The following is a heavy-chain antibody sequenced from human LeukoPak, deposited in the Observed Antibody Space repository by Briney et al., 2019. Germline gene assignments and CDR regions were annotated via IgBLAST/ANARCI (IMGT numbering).Heavy chain of an antibody. V-gene: IGHV3-23*01. CDR3: AKSLNSDTWFYFDY. D-gene: IGHD6-13*01. J-gene: IGHJ4*02. CDR1: GLTFSNYA. CDR2: ISGSSGST. Sequence: PGGSLRLSCSASGLTFSNYAMSCVRQAPGKGLEWVSGISGSSGSTYYADSVKGRFTISRDNSKNTLYLQMNSLRAEDTAVFYCAKSLNSDTWFYFDYWGQGTLVTVSS.